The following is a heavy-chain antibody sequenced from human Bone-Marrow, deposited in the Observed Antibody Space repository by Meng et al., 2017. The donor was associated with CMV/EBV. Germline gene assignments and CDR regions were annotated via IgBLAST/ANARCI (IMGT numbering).Heavy chain of an antibody. D-gene: IGHD3-3*01. V-gene: IGHV4-39*07. CDR3: ARDQREGAGWSGYYYGMDV. CDR2: IYYSGST. J-gene: IGHJ6*02. Sequence: GSLRLSCTVSGGSISSSSYYWGWIRQPPGKGLEWIGSIYYSGSTYYNPSLKSRVTISVDTSKNQFSLKLSSVTAADTAVYYCARDQREGAGWSGYYYGMDVWGQGTTVTVSS. CDR1: GGSISSSSYY.